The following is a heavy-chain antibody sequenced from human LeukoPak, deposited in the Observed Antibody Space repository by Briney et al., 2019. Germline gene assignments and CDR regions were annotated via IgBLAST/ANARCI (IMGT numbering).Heavy chain of an antibody. CDR2: INPNSGGT. J-gene: IGHJ6*02. D-gene: IGHD5-12*01. V-gene: IGHV1-2*02. CDR1: GYTFTGYY. CDR3: AGRGYSGPGDYYGMDV. Sequence: GASVKVSCKASGYTFTGYYMHWVRQAPGQGLEWMGWINPNSGGTNYAQKFQGRVTMTRDTSISTAYMELSRLRSDDTAVYYCAGRGYSGPGDYYGMDVWGQGTTVTVSS.